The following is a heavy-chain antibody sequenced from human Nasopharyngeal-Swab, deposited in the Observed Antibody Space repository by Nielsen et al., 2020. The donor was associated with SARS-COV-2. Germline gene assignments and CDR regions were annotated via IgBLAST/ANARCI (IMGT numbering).Heavy chain of an antibody. V-gene: IGHV4-59*01. CDR2: IYYSGST. D-gene: IGHD3-10*01. CDR1: GGPISSYY. CDR3: ARDLLWFGEFPYGMDV. Sequence: GSLRLSCTVSGGPISSYYWSWIRQPPGKGLEWIGYIYYSGSTNYNPSLKSRVTISVDTSKNQFSLKLSSVTAADTAVYYCARDLLWFGEFPYGMDVWGQGTTVTVSS. J-gene: IGHJ6*02.